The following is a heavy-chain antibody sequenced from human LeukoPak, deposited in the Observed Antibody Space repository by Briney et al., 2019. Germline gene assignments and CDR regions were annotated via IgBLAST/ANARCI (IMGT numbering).Heavy chain of an antibody. J-gene: IGHJ4*02. V-gene: IGHV3-66*01. CDR2: IYSGGST. Sequence: PGGSLRLSCAASGFTVSSNYMSWVRQAPGKGLEWVSVIYSGGSTYYADSVKGRFTISRGNSKNTLYLQMNSLRAEDTAVYYCARDSRSVVVPAAIRANFDYWGQGTLVTVSS. CDR3: ARDSRSVVVPAAIRANFDY. D-gene: IGHD2-2*01. CDR1: GFTVSSNY.